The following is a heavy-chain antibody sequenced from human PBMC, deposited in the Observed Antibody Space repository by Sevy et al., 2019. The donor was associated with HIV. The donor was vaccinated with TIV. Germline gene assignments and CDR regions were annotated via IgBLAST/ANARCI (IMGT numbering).Heavy chain of an antibody. CDR1: GLSVSDNY. CDR2: IYSDGRT. J-gene: IGHJ6*02. V-gene: IGHV3-66*01. CDR3: ARDRYYDASGYYYYYYGMDV. Sequence: GGSLRLSCAASGLSVSDNYMNWVRQAPGKGLELVSVIYSDGRTYYPDSVKGRFTISRDNSKNTLHLHMNSLRPKDTAVYYCARDRYYDASGYYYYYYGMDVWGQGTTVTVSS. D-gene: IGHD3-22*01.